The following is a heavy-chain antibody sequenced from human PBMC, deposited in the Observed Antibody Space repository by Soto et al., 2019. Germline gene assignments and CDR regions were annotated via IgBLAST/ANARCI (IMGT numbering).Heavy chain of an antibody. Sequence: QLQLQESGSGLVKPSQTLSLTCAVSGGSISSGGYSWSWIRQPPGKGLEWIGYIYHSGSTHYNPSLKSGVPISVDRSKDQFYLKLTSVTAATRAGYSCASGDSLNAIDTWGQGAMVTVSS. J-gene: IGHJ3*02. V-gene: IGHV4-30-2*01. CDR3: ASGDSLNAIDT. CDR1: GGSISSGGYS. D-gene: IGHD2-21*01. CDR2: IYHSGST.